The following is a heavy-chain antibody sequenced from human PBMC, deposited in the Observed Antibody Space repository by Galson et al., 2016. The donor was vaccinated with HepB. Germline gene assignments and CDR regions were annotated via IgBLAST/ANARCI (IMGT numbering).Heavy chain of an antibody. D-gene: IGHD6-13*01. CDR3: ARGGGGRSSWPVRF. CDR1: GYTFTSYG. CDR2: ISAQNGNT. Sequence: SVKVSCKASGYTFTSYGISWVRQAPGQGLEWMGWISAQNGNTNYAQKLQGRVTMTTDTSTSTAYMELRSLRSDDTAVYYWARGGGGRSSWPVRFWGQGTLVTVSS. V-gene: IGHV1-18*01. J-gene: IGHJ4*02.